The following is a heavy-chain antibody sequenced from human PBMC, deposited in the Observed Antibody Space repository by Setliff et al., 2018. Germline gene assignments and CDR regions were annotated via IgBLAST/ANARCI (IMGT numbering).Heavy chain of an antibody. V-gene: IGHV1-69*06. CDR2: IIPIFGTA. CDR3: ATSYSGSYYGY. CDR1: GGTFSSYA. J-gene: IGHJ6*04. D-gene: IGHD1-26*01. Sequence: GASVKVSCKASGGTFSSYAISWVRQAPGQGLEWMGRIIPIFGTANCAQKFQGRVTITADKSTSTAYMELSSLRSEDTAVYYCATSYSGSYYGYWGKGTTVTVSS.